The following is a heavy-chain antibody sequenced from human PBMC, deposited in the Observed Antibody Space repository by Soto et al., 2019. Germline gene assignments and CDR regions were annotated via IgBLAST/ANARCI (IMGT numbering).Heavy chain of an antibody. CDR1: CGSISSYY. CDR3: ARVGPDDSSGYYPFDY. V-gene: IGHV4-59*01. D-gene: IGHD3-22*01. CDR2: IYYSGST. Sequence: SETLSLTCTVSCGSISSYYWSWIRQPPGKGLEWIGYIYYSGSTNYNPSLKSRVTISVDTSKNQFSLKLSSVTAADTAVYYCARVGPDDSSGYYPFDYWGQGTLVTVSS. J-gene: IGHJ4*02.